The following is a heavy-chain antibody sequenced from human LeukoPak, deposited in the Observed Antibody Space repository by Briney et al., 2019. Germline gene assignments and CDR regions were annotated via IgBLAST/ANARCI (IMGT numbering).Heavy chain of an antibody. CDR2: IYYSGST. CDR3: ARQRADDFWSGYYPDAFDI. V-gene: IGHV4-39*01. Sequence: WVRQPPGKGLEWIGSIYYSGSTYYNPSLKSRVTISVDTSKNQFSLKLSSVTAADTAVYYCARQRADDFWSGYYPDAFDIWGQGTMVTVSS. D-gene: IGHD3-3*01. J-gene: IGHJ3*02.